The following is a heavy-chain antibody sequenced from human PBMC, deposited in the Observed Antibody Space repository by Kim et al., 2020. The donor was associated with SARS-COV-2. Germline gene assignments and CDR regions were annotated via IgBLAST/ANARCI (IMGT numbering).Heavy chain of an antibody. V-gene: IGHV3-23*01. D-gene: IGHD3-22*01. CDR1: GFTFSSYA. J-gene: IGHJ4*02. Sequence: GGSLRLSCAASGFTFSSYAMSWVRQAPGKGLEWVSAISGSGGSTYYADSVKGRFTISRDNSKNTLYLQMNSLRAEDTAVYYCAKGENYYDSSGYYPFDYWGQGTLVTVSS. CDR3: AKGENYYDSSGYYPFDY. CDR2: ISGSGGST.